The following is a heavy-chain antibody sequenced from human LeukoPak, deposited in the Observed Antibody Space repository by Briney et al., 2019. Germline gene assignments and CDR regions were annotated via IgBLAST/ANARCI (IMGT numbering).Heavy chain of an antibody. Sequence: PSETLSLTCTVSGGSISSSSYYWGWIRQPPGKGLEWIGSIYYSGSTYYNPSLKSRVTISVDTSKNQFSLKLSSVTAAGTAVYYCATYPKIDYDSSGYYRDYWGQGTLVTVSS. D-gene: IGHD3-22*01. CDR2: IYYSGST. J-gene: IGHJ4*02. CDR1: GGSISSSSYY. CDR3: ATYPKIDYDSSGYYRDY. V-gene: IGHV4-39*07.